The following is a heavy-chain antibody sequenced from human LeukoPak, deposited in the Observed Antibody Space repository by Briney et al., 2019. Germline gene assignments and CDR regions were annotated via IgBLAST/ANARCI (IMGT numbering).Heavy chain of an antibody. CDR1: GFTFSSYS. V-gene: IGHV3-48*01. CDR2: ISSSSSTI. Sequence: PGGSLRLSCAASGFTFSSYSMNWVRQAPGKGLEWVSYISSSSSTIYYADSVKGRFTISRDNAKNSLYLQMNSLRAEDTAVYYCASQSHYDFWSGYPKALDYWGQGTLVTVSS. D-gene: IGHD3-3*01. J-gene: IGHJ4*02. CDR3: ASQSHYDFWSGYPKALDY.